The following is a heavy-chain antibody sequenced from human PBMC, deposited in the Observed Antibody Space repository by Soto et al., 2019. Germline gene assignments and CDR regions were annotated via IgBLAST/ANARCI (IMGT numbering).Heavy chain of an antibody. Sequence: GGSLRLSCAASGFTFDDYAMHWVRQAPGKGLEWVSGISWNSDNIVYADSVKGRFTISRDNAKNSLYLQMNSLRAEDTALYYCAKDLYSNYGDAFDIWGQGTMVTVS. CDR3: AKDLYSNYGDAFDI. CDR1: GFTFDDYA. V-gene: IGHV3-9*01. CDR2: ISWNSDNI. D-gene: IGHD4-4*01. J-gene: IGHJ3*02.